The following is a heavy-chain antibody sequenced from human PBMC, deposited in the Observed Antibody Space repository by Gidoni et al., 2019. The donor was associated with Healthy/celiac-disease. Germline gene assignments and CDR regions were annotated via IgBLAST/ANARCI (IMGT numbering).Heavy chain of an antibody. J-gene: IGHJ4*02. CDR3: AKDLAALERGDY. D-gene: IGHD1-1*01. Sequence: EVQLLESGGGLVQPGGSLRLSCAASGFTFSSYAMSWVRQAPGKGLEWVSAISGSGGSTYYADSVKGRFTISRDKSKNTLDLQMNSLRADDTAVYDCAKDLAALERGDYWGQGTLVTVSS. CDR2: ISGSGGST. V-gene: IGHV3-23*01. CDR1: GFTFSSYA.